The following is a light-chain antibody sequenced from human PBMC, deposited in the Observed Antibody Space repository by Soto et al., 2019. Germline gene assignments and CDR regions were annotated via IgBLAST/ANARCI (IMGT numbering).Light chain of an antibody. CDR3: SSFSSSTTWV. CDR1: SSDVGGYNY. V-gene: IGLV2-8*01. Sequence: QSALTQPPSASGSPGQSVTISCTGTSSDVGGYNYVSWYQQHPGKAPKLVIYEVTKRPSGVPDRFSGSKSANTASLTVSGLQAEDEADYYCSSFSSSTTWVFGGGTKLTVL. CDR2: EVT. J-gene: IGLJ3*02.